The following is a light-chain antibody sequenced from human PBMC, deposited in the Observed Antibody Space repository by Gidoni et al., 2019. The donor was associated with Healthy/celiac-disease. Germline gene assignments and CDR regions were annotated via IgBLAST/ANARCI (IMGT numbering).Light chain of an antibody. J-gene: IGKJ1*01. CDR3: QQCNNWPRT. CDR2: GAS. CDR1: QSVSSN. Sequence: EIVMTQSPATLSVSPGERATLSCRASQSVSSNLAWYQQKPGQAPRLLLYGASPRATGIPARFSGSGSGTEFTLTISSLQSEDFAVYFCQQCNNWPRTFGQGTKVEIK. V-gene: IGKV3-15*01.